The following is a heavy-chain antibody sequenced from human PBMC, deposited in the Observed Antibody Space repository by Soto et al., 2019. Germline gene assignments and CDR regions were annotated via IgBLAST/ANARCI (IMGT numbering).Heavy chain of an antibody. D-gene: IGHD6-13*01. CDR2: IYHSGST. V-gene: IGHV4-4*02. J-gene: IGHJ4*02. Sequence: QVQLQESGPGLVKPSGTLSLTCAVSGGSISSSNWWSWVRQPPGKGLEWIGEIYHSGSTNYNPSLKNRVTISVYRAKNRFSLKMSSVTAADTAVYSCARVAAAAGTWYWGQGTLVTVSS. CDR1: GGSISSSNW. CDR3: ARVAAAAGTWY.